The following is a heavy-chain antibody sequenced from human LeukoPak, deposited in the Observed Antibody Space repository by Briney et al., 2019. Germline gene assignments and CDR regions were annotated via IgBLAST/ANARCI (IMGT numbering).Heavy chain of an antibody. D-gene: IGHD5-12*01. CDR2: IYQSGNT. CDR1: GYSIKSGYY. CDR3: ARGATILDV. Sequence: SETLSLTCTVSGYSIKSGYYWGWIRQPPGKGLEWIGSIYQSGNTYSNPSLKSRLIISVETSKNQFSLKLSSVTAADTAVYYCARGATILDVWGKGTTVTVSS. V-gene: IGHV4-38-2*02. J-gene: IGHJ6*04.